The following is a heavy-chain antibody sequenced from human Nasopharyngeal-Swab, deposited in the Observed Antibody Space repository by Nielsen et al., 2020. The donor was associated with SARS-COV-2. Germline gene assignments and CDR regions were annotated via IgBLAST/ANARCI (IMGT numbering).Heavy chain of an antibody. Sequence: GGSLRLSCAASGFTFSSYVMSWIRQAPGKGLEWVSYISSSSSYTNYADSVKGRFTISRDNAKNSLYLQMNSLRAEDTAVYYCARDRPDYDFWSGYSSYYYYYMDVWGKGTTVTVSS. CDR2: ISSSSSYT. J-gene: IGHJ6*03. D-gene: IGHD3-3*01. CDR3: ARDRPDYDFWSGYSSYYYYYMDV. CDR1: GFTFSSYV. V-gene: IGHV3-11*06.